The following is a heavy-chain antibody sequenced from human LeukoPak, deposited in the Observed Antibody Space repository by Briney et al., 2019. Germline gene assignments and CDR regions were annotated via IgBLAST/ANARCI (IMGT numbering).Heavy chain of an antibody. J-gene: IGHJ4*02. CDR2: IHYSGST. CDR3: ARDASYSSSWYGPFDY. CDR1: GGSMSSYY. Sequence: SETLSLTCTVSGGSMSSYYWSWIRQPPGKGLEWIGYIHYSGSTNYNPSLKGRLTMSVDTSKNQFSLKLSSVTAADTAVYYCARDASYSSSWYGPFDYWGQGTLVAVSS. D-gene: IGHD6-13*01. V-gene: IGHV4-59*01.